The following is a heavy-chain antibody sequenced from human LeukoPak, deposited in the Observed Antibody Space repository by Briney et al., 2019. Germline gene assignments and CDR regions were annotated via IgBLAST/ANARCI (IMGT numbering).Heavy chain of an antibody. CDR2: ISGSGIK. D-gene: IGHD2-8*01. CDR1: GFTFSSYE. V-gene: IGHV3-48*03. J-gene: IGHJ3*02. Sequence: GGSLRLSCAASGFTFSSYEVNWVRQAPGKGLEWVSYISGSGIKHYADSVKGRFTISRDNAKNSLYLQMNSLRVEDTAVYYCAREDTGVAFDIWGQGTTVTV. CDR3: AREDTGVAFDI.